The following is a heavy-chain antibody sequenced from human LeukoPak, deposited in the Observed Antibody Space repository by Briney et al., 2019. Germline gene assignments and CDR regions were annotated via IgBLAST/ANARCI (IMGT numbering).Heavy chain of an antibody. CDR3: ARHPYGGNSDFQH. V-gene: IGHV4-59*08. D-gene: IGHD4-23*01. CDR2: IYYSGST. CDR1: GGXISSYY. Sequence: PSETLSLTCTVSGGXISSYYWSWIRQPPGKGLEWIGYIYYSGSTNYNPSLKSRVTISVDTSKNQFSLKLSSVTAADTAVYYCARHPYGGNSDFQHWGQGTLVIVSS. J-gene: IGHJ1*01.